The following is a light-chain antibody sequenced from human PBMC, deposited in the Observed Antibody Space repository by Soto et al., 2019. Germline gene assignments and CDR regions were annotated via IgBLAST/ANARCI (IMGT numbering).Light chain of an antibody. Sequence: QSALTQPASVSGSPGQSITISCTGTSSDVGSYNLVSWYQQHPGKAPKLMIHEGSKRPSGVSNRFSGSKSGNTASLTISGLQAEDEADYYCCSYAGSSTFSFGGGTKLTVL. V-gene: IGLV2-23*03. CDR2: EGS. CDR3: CSYAGSSTFS. J-gene: IGLJ2*01. CDR1: SSDVGSYNL.